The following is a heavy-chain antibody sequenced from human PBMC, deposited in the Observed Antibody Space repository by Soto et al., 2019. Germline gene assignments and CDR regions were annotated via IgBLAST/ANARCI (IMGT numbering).Heavy chain of an antibody. CDR1: GYTFTSYY. CDR3: ARGYPCTSTNCYYYDF. Sequence: ASVKVSCKASGYTFTSYYINWVRQVSGQGPEWMGWVNPNSGNTGYAQKFQGRVTMTRDTSINTAYMELSSLRSEDTAVYYCARGYPCTSTNCYYYDFWGQGTLVTVSS. V-gene: IGHV1-8*01. CDR2: VNPNSGNT. D-gene: IGHD2-2*01. J-gene: IGHJ4*02.